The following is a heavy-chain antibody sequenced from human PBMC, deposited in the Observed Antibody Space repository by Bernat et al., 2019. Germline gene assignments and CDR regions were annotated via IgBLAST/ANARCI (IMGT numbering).Heavy chain of an antibody. CDR2: IWYDGSNK. J-gene: IGHJ5*02. V-gene: IGHV3-33*01. Sequence: QVQLVESGGGVVQPGRSLRLSCAASGFTFSSYGMHWVRQAPGKGLEWVAVIWYDGSNKYYADSVKGRFTISRDNSKNTLYLQMNSLRAEDTAVYYCARESNDVDTAMAPLLDSMGFDPWGQGTLVTVSS. CDR3: ARESNDVDTAMAPLLDSMGFDP. D-gene: IGHD5-18*01. CDR1: GFTFSSYG.